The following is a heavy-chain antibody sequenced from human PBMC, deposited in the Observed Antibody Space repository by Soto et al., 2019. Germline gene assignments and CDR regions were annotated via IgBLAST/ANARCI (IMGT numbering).Heavy chain of an antibody. CDR2: IYPGDSET. Sequence: PGESLKISCKGSGYDFTRTWIGWVRQLPGKGLDWMGIIYPGDSETRYSPSFQGQVTISADKSISTAYLQWSSLKTSDTAMYYCARRVGGYDSYFDHWGQGTRVTVSS. D-gene: IGHD5-12*01. CDR3: ARRVGGYDSYFDH. J-gene: IGHJ4*02. CDR1: GYDFTRTW. V-gene: IGHV5-51*01.